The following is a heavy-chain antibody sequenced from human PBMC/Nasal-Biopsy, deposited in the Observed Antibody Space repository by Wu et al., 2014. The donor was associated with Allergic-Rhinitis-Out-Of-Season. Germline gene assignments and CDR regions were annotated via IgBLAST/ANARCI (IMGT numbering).Heavy chain of an antibody. D-gene: IGHD2-15*01. CDR2: IKRDGSET. Sequence: LRLSCAASGFTFSNYWMTWVRLAPGKGLQWVANIKRDGSETYYVDSVKGRFTISRDNAKNSMYLQMDSLRAEDTAVYYCARGSTSRPTFYCYYMDVWGKGTTVTVSS. V-gene: IGHV3-7*03. CDR3: ARGSTSRPTFYCYYMDV. J-gene: IGHJ6*03. CDR1: GFTFSNYW.